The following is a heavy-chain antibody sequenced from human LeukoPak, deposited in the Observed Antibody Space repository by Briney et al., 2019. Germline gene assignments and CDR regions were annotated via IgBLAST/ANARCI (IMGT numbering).Heavy chain of an antibody. Sequence: SGPTLVNPTHTLTLTCTLSGFSLSTGGMRVSWIRQPPGKALEWLARTAWDDDKFYSTSLKTRLTISKGTSKNQVVLTMTNMYPVDTATYYCARTLTTQGGFDIWGQGTMVTVSS. CDR2: TAWDDDK. V-gene: IGHV2-70*04. CDR3: ARTLTTQGGFDI. D-gene: IGHD2-15*01. J-gene: IGHJ3*02. CDR1: GFSLSTGGMR.